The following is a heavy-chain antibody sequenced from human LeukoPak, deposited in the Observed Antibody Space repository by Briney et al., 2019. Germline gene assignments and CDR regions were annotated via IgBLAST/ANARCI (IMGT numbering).Heavy chain of an antibody. CDR3: ARGRKKAAAGTGAYNWFDP. CDR1: GFTFSSYS. V-gene: IGHV3-21*04. D-gene: IGHD6-13*01. J-gene: IGHJ5*02. CDR2: ISSSSSYI. Sequence: PGGSLRLSCAASGFTFSSYSMNWVRQAPGKGLEWVSSISSSSSYIYYADSVKGRFTISRDNAKNSLYLQMNSLRAEDTAVYYCARGRKKAAAGTGAYNWFDPWGQGTLVTVSS.